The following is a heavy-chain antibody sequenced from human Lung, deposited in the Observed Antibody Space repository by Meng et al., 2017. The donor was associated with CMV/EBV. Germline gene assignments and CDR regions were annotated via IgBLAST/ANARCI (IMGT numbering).Heavy chain of an antibody. CDR3: ARGQVQCSTINCHDYRFSGMDV. V-gene: IGHV1-8*01. CDR2: MNPNRGNT. D-gene: IGHD2/OR15-2a*01. Sequence: ASVXVSXKASGYTFSYYDIIWVRQASGQGLEWVGWMNPNRGNTAYAQKFQGRVTMTRDTSTSIAYMELSSLRSGDTAVYYCARGQVQCSTINCHDYRFSGMDVLXQWTTVTVSS. J-gene: IGHJ6*01. CDR1: GYTFSYYD.